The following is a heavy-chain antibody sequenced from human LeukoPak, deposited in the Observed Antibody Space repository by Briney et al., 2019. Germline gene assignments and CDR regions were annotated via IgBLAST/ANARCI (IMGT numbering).Heavy chain of an antibody. CDR2: INSDSRLM. CDR3: VRDLFDDYSLDY. D-gene: IGHD3-16*01. J-gene: IGHJ4*02. Sequence: GGSLRLSCAASGFTFSSYSMNWIRQAPGKGLEWVSSINSDSRLMYYAESVKGRFTISRDNARNSLYLQLNSLRAEDTAVYFCVRDLFDDYSLDYWGQGTLVTVSS. CDR1: GFTFSSYS. V-gene: IGHV3-21*01.